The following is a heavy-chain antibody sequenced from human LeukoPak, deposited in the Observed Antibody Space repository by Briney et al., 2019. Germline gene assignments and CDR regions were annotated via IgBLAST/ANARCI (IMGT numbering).Heavy chain of an antibody. Sequence: GGSLRPSCTASGLTLSNYWMIWVRQAPGKGLQWVAKIKQDGSEKYYVDSVKGRFTISRDNAENSLYLQMNSLRVEDTAVYYCAARSSGNPYFWGQGTLVTVSS. CDR2: IKQDGSEK. J-gene: IGHJ4*02. D-gene: IGHD1-26*01. CDR3: AARSSGNPYF. V-gene: IGHV3-7*03. CDR1: GLTLSNYW.